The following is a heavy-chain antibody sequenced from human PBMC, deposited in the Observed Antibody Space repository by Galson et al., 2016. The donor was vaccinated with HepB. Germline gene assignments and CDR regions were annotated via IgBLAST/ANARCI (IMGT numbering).Heavy chain of an antibody. CDR1: GFTLSTYA. CDR2: VSGTGGST. Sequence: SLRLSCAASGFTLSTYAMTWVRQTPGKGLEWVSTVSGTGGSTYYADSVKGRFTISRDNSKNMLYLQMNSLRAEDTAVYYCANLGYKSKWDNYWGQGTLVTVSS. J-gene: IGHJ4*02. D-gene: IGHD1-26*01. V-gene: IGHV3-23*01. CDR3: ANLGYKSKWDNY.